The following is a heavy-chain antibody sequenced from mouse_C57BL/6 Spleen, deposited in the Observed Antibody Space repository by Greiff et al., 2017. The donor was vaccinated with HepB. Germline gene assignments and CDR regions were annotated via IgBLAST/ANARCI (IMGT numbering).Heavy chain of an antibody. CDR1: GFTFSDYY. V-gene: IGHV5-16*01. D-gene: IGHD1-1*01. Sequence: EVQLVESEGGLVQPGSSMKLSCTASGFTFSDYYMAWVRQVPEKGLEWVANINYDGSSTYYLDSLKSRFIISRDNAKNILYLQMSSLKSEDTATYYCARVRNYGDYYFDYWGQGTTLTVSS. CDR3: ARVRNYGDYYFDY. J-gene: IGHJ2*01. CDR2: INYDGSST.